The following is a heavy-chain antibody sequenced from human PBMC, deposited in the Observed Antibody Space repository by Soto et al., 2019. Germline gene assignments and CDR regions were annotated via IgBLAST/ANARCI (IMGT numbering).Heavy chain of an antibody. CDR1: GFIADDYA. J-gene: IGHJ4*02. D-gene: IGHD4-17*01. V-gene: IGHV3-9*02. CDR2: ISSNSETT. CDR3: AKDMKWGGMTTIHYFDS. Sequence: EMQLVESGGGLVQPGRSLRLSCVGSGFIADDYAMHWVRQPPGKGLEWVSGISSNSETTNYADSVKGRFTISRDNAKNPRFLKMNSLRPEETALYFGAKDMKWGGMTTIHYFDSWGQGTLVTVSS.